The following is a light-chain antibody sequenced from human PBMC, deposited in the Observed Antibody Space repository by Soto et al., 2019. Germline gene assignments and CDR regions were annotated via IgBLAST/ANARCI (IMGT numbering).Light chain of an antibody. V-gene: IGLV2-14*01. Sequence: QSALTQPASGSGSPGHTITISCTGTSSDVGGYNYVSWYQQHPGKAPKLMIYEVSNRPSGVSNRFSGSKSGNTASQTISGLEAEDEADYYCSSYTSSSIDYVFGTGTKLTVL. CDR2: EVS. CDR1: SSDVGGYNY. CDR3: SSYTSSSIDYV. J-gene: IGLJ1*01.